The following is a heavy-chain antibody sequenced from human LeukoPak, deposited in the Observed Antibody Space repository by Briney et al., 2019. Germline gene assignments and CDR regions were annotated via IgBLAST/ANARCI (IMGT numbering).Heavy chain of an antibody. CDR3: AKNRGHCVDGVCHNYYYMDV. V-gene: IGHV3-23*01. CDR2: ISGSGGST. CDR1: GFTFSSYA. Sequence: PGGSLRLSCAASGFTFSSYAMSWVRQAPGKGLEWVSAISGSGGSTYYADSVKGRFTISRDNSKNTLYLQMNSLRAEDTAVYYCAKNRGHCVDGVCHNYYYMDVWGRGTTVTVSS. D-gene: IGHD2-8*02. J-gene: IGHJ6*03.